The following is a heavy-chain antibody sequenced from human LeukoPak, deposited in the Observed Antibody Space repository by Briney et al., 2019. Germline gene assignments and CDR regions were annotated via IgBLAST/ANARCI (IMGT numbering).Heavy chain of an antibody. CDR2: ISSSSSTI. D-gene: IGHD3-16*02. CDR3: ARDLGMITFGGVIVY. J-gene: IGHJ4*02. V-gene: IGHV3-48*04. Sequence: GGSLGLSCAASGFTFSSYSMNWVRQAPGKGLKWVSYISSSSSTIYYADSVKGRFTISRDNAKNSLYLQMNSLRAEDTAVYYCARDLGMITFGGVIVYWGQGTLVTVSS. CDR1: GFTFSSYS.